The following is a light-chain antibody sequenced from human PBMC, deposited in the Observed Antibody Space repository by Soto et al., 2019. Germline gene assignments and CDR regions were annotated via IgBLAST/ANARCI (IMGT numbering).Light chain of an antibody. J-gene: IGKJ4*01. CDR1: QSISSW. Sequence: DSQMTQYPSTLSASVGDRVTITCRASQSISSWLAWYQQKPGKAPKLLISKASTFQSGVPPRFSGSGYGTEFTLTISSLQHDDFATYYCQQYERYPMTFGGGTKVEIK. CDR3: QQYERYPMT. CDR2: KAS. V-gene: IGKV1-5*03.